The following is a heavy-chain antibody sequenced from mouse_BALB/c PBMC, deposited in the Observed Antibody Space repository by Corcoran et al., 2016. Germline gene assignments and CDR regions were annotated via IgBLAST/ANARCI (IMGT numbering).Heavy chain of an antibody. CDR3: AREDAY. J-gene: IGHJ3*01. V-gene: IGHV9-1*02. CDR1: GYTFTNYG. CDR2: INTYTGEP. Sequence: QIQLVQSGPELKKPGETVKISCKASGYTFTNYGMNWVKQAPGKGLKWMGRINTYTGEPTYADDFKGRFAFSLETSASTAYLQINNLKNEDMATYFCAREDAYWGQGTLVTVSA.